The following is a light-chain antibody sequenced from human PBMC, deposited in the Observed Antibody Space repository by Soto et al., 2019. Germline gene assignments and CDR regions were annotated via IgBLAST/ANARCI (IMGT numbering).Light chain of an antibody. J-gene: IGKJ2*01. CDR2: GAS. CDR1: QTVGSNS. CDR3: QQSDSSPYT. V-gene: IGKV3-20*01. Sequence: EIVLTQSPGTLSLSPGERVTLSCRASQTVGSNSLNWYQQKPGQAPRLLIYGASSRATGIPDRFSGSGSETDFTLTINRLEPEDFAVYFCQQSDSSPYTFGQGTKLEMK.